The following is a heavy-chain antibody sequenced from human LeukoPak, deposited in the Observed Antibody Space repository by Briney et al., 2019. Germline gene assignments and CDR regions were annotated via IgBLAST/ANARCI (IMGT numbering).Heavy chain of an antibody. CDR1: GGSISSYY. V-gene: IGHV4-4*07. J-gene: IGHJ6*02. CDR3: ARESGAVARWGYYYGMDV. D-gene: IGHD6-19*01. CDR2: IYTSAST. Sequence: SETLSLTCTVSGGSISSYYWSWIRQPPGKGLEWIGRIYTSASTNYNPTLKSRVTMSADTSKIQLSLKLSSVTAADTAVYYCARESGAVARWGYYYGMDVWGQGTTVTVSS.